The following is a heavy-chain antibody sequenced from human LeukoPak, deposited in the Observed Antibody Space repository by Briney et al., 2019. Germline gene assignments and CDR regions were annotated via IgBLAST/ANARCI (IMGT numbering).Heavy chain of an antibody. CDR3: ARDLLNEGNHLDY. J-gene: IGHJ4*02. D-gene: IGHD4-23*01. CDR2: IYYSGST. CDR1: GGSISSGDYY. V-gene: IGHV4-30-4*01. Sequence: NTSETLSLTCTVSGGSISSGDYYWSWIRQPPGKGLEWIGYIYYSGSTYYNPSLKGRVTISVDTSKNQFSLKLSSVTAADTAVYYCARDLLNEGNHLDYWGQGTLVTVSS.